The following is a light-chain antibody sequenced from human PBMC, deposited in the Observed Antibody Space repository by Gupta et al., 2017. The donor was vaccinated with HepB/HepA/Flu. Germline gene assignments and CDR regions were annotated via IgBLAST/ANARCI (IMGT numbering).Light chain of an antibody. V-gene: IGLV1-51*01. CDR1: SSNIGNNY. CDR3: GTWDSSLSAGWV. Sequence: QSVLTQPPSASAAPGQKVTISCSGSSSNIGNNYVSWYQQLPGTAPKLLNYDNNKRPSGIPARFSGSKSGTSATLGITGLQTGDEADYYCGTWDSSLSAGWVFDGGTKLTVL. CDR2: DNN. J-gene: IGLJ3*02.